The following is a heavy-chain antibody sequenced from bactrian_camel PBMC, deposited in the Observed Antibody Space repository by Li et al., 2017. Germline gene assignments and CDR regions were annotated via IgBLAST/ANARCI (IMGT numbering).Heavy chain of an antibody. CDR2: IYTGGNT. Sequence: QVQLVESGGGSVQAGESLRLSCAASGFRVSSTCMGWFRQVPGREREEIASIYTGGNTYVADSVKGRFIISKDNGKNTLYLQMNSLSPEDTGIYYAAAGPCSINGELSLDVGEYVYWGQGTQVTVS. V-gene: IGHV3S53*01. CDR3: AAGPCSINGELSLDVGEYVY. CDR1: GFRVSSTC. D-gene: IGHD5*01. J-gene: IGHJ4*01.